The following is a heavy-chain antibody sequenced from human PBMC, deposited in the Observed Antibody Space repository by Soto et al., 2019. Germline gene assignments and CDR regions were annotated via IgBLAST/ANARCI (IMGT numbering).Heavy chain of an antibody. J-gene: IGHJ4*02. CDR1: GFSLTTTGVG. D-gene: IGHD2-15*01. Sequence: SGPTLVNPTQTLTLTCTFSGFSLTTTGVGVGWIRQPPGKALEWLALIYWSDDKRYSPSLKSRLTITKDTSENQVVLTVTDMDPVDTATYYCTRHSVYGGNIDYWGQGTLVTVSS. V-gene: IGHV2-5*01. CDR3: TRHSVYGGNIDY. CDR2: IYWSDDK.